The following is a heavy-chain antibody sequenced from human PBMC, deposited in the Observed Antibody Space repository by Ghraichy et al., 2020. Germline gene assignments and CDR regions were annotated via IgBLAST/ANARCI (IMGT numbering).Heavy chain of an antibody. CDR3: ARGRLPRYPGIAAAGRGGGYYFDY. V-gene: IGHV4-34*01. J-gene: IGHJ4*02. CDR2: INHSGST. D-gene: IGHD6-13*01. Sequence: SETLSLTCAVYGGSFSGYYWSWIRQPPGKGLEWIGEINHSGSTNYNPSLKSRVTISVDTSKNQFSLKLSSVTAADTAVYYCARGRLPRYPGIAAAGRGGGYYFDYWGQGTLVTVSS. CDR1: GGSFSGYY.